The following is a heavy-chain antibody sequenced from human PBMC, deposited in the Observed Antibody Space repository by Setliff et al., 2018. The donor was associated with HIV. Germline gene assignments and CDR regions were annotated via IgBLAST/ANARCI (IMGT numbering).Heavy chain of an antibody. J-gene: IGHJ4*01. Sequence: GGSLRLSCAASGFTFSTYAMGWVRQAAGKGLEWVSTIGAVGTPTHYADSVKGRFTISRDNSKNTLYLQMNSLRVDDTAVYFCARDKWASGFDFWGHGTLVTVSS. CDR2: IGAVGTPT. CDR1: GFTFSTYA. CDR3: ARDKWASGFDF. D-gene: IGHD1-26*01. V-gene: IGHV3-23*01.